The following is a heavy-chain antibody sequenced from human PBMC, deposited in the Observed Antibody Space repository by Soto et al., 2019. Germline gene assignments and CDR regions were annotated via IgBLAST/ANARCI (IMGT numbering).Heavy chain of an antibody. CDR1: GGSISSYY. J-gene: IGHJ4*02. V-gene: IGHV4-59*08. D-gene: IGHD6-13*01. Sequence: QVQLQESGPGLVKPSETLSLTCTVSGGSISSYYWSWIRQPPGKGLEWIGYIYYSGSTNYNPPLKSRVTISVDTSKNQCSLKLSSVTAADTAVYYCARTGYSSSWLNDYWGQGTLVTVSS. CDR3: ARTGYSSSWLNDY. CDR2: IYYSGST.